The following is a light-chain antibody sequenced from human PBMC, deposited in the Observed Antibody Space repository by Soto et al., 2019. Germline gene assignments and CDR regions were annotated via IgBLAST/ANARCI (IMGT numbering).Light chain of an antibody. Sequence: DIQMTQSPSSLSASVGDRVTITCRASQSVSRYLNWYRHKPGKAPELLIYATSNLQSEVPSRFSGSGSGPNFTLTVSSLQPEDFATYYCQQSYSTPLTFGGGTKVDIK. CDR3: QQSYSTPLT. CDR2: ATS. V-gene: IGKV1-39*01. J-gene: IGKJ4*01. CDR1: QSVSRY.